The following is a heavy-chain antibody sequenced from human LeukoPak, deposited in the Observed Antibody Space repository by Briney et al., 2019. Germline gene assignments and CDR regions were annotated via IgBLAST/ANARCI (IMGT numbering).Heavy chain of an antibody. CDR1: GYTFTADY. Sequence: ASVKVSCKASGYTFTADYIHWARRAPGQGLGWMGWVDPRSGATKCTQKFQGRDTMTRDTSISTVYVELNGLTFDDTAVYYCATDNYGMIDYWGQGTLVTVSS. D-gene: IGHD3-9*01. CDR3: ATDNYGMIDY. V-gene: IGHV1-2*02. CDR2: VDPRSGAT. J-gene: IGHJ4*02.